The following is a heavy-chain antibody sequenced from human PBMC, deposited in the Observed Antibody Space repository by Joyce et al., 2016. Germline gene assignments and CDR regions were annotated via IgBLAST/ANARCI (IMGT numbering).Heavy chain of an antibody. CDR3: ARSAVRGTLSPFFDY. Sequence: EVQLVQSGGEVKKPGESLKISCKGVGYSFTSYWLGWVRQLPGKGLELMEMINPEDTDTRYSPSFQGQVTIAVDRSIKAALLRWGSLRASDAAIYYCARSAVRGTLSPFFDYWGQGSLVTVSS. J-gene: IGHJ4*02. CDR2: INPEDTDT. V-gene: IGHV5-51*01. D-gene: IGHD3-16*01. CDR1: GYSFTSYW.